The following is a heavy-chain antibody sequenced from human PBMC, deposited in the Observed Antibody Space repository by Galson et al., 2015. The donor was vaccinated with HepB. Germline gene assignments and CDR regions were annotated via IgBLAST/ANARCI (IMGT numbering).Heavy chain of an antibody. CDR2: IRSKAYGGTT. CDR3: TRDWSGLESEEGYYYGMDV. Sequence: SLRLSCAASGFTFGDYAMGWFRQAPGKGLEWVGFIRSKAYGGTTEYAASVKGRFTISRDDSKSIAYLQMNSLKTEDTAVYYCTRDWSGLESEEGYYYGMDVWGQGTTVTVSS. V-gene: IGHV3-49*03. D-gene: IGHD1-1*01. J-gene: IGHJ6*02. CDR1: GFTFGDYA.